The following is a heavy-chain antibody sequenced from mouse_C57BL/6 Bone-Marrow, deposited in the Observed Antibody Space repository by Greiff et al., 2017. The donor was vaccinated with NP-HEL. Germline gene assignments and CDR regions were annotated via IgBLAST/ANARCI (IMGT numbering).Heavy chain of an antibody. D-gene: IGHD1-1*01. CDR3: ARSITTVYYFDY. V-gene: IGHV5-17*01. J-gene: IGHJ2*01. Sequence: EVKVVESGGGLVKPGGSLKLSCAASGFTFSDYGMHWVRQAPEKGLEWVAYISSGSSTIYSADTVKGRFTISRDNAKNTLFLQMSSLMSEDTAMYYCARSITTVYYFDYWGQGTTLTVSS. CDR1: GFTFSDYG. CDR2: ISSGSSTI.